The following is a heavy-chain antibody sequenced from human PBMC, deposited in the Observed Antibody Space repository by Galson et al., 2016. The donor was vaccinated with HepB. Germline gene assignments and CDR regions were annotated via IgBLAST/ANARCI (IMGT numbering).Heavy chain of an antibody. CDR3: AKSGDGGSFDF. D-gene: IGHD5-12*01. J-gene: IGHJ4*02. CDR1: GFTFSSYV. Sequence: SLRLSCAASGFTFSSYVMTWVRQAPGKGLEWVSSISGSGTSAYYAYSVKGRFTITRDNRKKPHFLQMDSLRAEDTAIYYCAKSGDGGSFDFWGQGTLVTVS. V-gene: IGHV3-23*01. CDR2: ISGSGTSA.